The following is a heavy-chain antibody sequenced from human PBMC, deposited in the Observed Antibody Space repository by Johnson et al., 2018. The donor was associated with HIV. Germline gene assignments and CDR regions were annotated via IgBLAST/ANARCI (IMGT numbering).Heavy chain of an antibody. D-gene: IGHD2-21*01. CDR3: AVVALPMYWYDAFDI. V-gene: IGHV3-30*02. CDR2: IQYDGSKK. Sequence: QVLLVESGGGVVQPGGSLRLSCAASGFSFSTYDLHWVRQAPGKGLEWVTFIQYDGSKKNYAVSVQGRFTISRDNSKNTLYLQMNSLRAEDTAVYYCAVVALPMYWYDAFDIWGQGTMVTVSS. J-gene: IGHJ3*02. CDR1: GFSFSTYD.